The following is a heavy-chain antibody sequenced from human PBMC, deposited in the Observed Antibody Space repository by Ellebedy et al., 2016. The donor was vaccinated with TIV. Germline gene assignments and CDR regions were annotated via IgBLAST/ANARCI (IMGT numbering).Heavy chain of an antibody. J-gene: IGHJ6*02. Sequence: MPSETLSLTCTVSGASVSTSYWSWIRQAPGRGLEWIGYIYDMGGIGSTNYIPSLKSRIIISGDTPKTQLSLSLTSLAAADTAVYYCARGVMGYYSYGMDVWGQGTTVTVSS. V-gene: IGHV4-59*02. D-gene: IGHD2-21*01. CDR3: ARGVMGYYSYGMDV. CDR2: IYDMGGIGST. CDR1: GASVSTSY.